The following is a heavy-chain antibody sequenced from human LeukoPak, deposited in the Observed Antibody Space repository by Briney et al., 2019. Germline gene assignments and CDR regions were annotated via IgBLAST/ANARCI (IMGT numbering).Heavy chain of an antibody. Sequence: ASVKVSCKASGYTFTGYYMHWVRQAPGQGLEWMGWINPNSGGTNYAQKFQGRVTMTRDTSISTAYMELSRLRSDDTAVYYCARLEDYGDLRLDPWGQGTLVTVSS. V-gene: IGHV1-2*02. D-gene: IGHD4-17*01. CDR3: ARLEDYGDLRLDP. CDR1: GYTFTGYY. J-gene: IGHJ5*02. CDR2: INPNSGGT.